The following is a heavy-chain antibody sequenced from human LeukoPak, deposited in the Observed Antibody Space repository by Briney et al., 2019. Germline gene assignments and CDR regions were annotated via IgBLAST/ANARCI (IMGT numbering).Heavy chain of an antibody. CDR3: AKYRQQLVRIFDY. J-gene: IGHJ4*02. CDR2: ISASGGTT. Sequence: GGSLRLSCAASGFTLNNFAMSWVRQAPGKGPEWVSVISASGGTTYYAESVKDRFTISRDNSKNMLYLQMNSLRVEDTAVYYCAKYRQQLVRIFDYWGQGTLITVSS. V-gene: IGHV3-23*01. D-gene: IGHD6-13*01. CDR1: GFTLNNFA.